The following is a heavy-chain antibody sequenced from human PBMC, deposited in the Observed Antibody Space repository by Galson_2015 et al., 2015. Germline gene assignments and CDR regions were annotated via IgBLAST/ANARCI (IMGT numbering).Heavy chain of an antibody. CDR1: GGPFSIFA. CDR3: ATSNADVYCSGGSCYLDS. CDR2: LLPIYGPP. J-gene: IGHJ4*02. D-gene: IGHD2-15*01. Sequence: SVKVSCKASGGPFSIFAISWVRQAPGQRLEWMGGLLPIYGPPNLAQKFQGRVTTTADESTSTAYMGLSSLTCEDTAVFYCATSNADVYCSGGSCYLDSWGQGTLVTVSS. V-gene: IGHV1-69*13.